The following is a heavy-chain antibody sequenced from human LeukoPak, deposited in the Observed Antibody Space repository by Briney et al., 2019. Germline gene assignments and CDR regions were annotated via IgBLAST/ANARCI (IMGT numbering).Heavy chain of an antibody. V-gene: IGHV7-4-1*02. D-gene: IGHD6-19*01. Sequence: GASVKVSCKASGYTFTSYAMNWVRQAPGQGLEWMGWINTNTGNPTHAQGFTGRFVFSLDTSVSTAYLQISSLKAEDTAVYYCASLGWASKSNIAVAGTSDYWGQGTLVTVSS. CDR3: ASLGWASKSNIAVAGTSDY. CDR2: INTNTGNP. CDR1: GYTFTSYA. J-gene: IGHJ4*02.